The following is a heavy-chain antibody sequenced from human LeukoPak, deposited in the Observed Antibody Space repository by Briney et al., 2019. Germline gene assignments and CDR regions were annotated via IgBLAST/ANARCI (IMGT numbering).Heavy chain of an antibody. CDR3: ARGDTQSEYRQFDS. CDR1: GFTFSSYG. D-gene: IGHD1-26*01. Sequence: GGSLRLSCAASGFTFSSYGMHWVRQGPGKGLEWVAFIRYDGSNKYYGDSVKGRFTISRDNSKNTLYLQMNSLRAEDTGVYYCARGDTQSEYRQFDSWGQGSLVIVSS. J-gene: IGHJ4*02. CDR2: IRYDGSNK. V-gene: IGHV3-30*02.